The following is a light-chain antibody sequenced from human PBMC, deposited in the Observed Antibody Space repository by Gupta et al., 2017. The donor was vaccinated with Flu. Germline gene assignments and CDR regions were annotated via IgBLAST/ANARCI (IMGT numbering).Light chain of an antibody. J-gene: IGLJ1*01. CDR2: DVT. Sequence: HSALTQPRPVSGSPGQSVAISFTGTNSDVGCYNYVSWYQQHPGKAPKLIIFDVTKRPAGVPERFSGSTSGNTASLTISGLQNEDEADYYCCSYAGSYTYVFGTGTQVTVL. CDR3: CSYAGSYTYV. V-gene: IGLV2-11*01. CDR1: NSDVGCYNY.